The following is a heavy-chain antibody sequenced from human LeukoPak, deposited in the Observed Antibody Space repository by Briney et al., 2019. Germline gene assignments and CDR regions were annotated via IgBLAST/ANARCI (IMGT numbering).Heavy chain of an antibody. Sequence: GGSLRLSCTASGVTFSSYGMHCVRQAPGKGLEWVAVISYDGSNKYYADSVKGRFTISRDNSKNTLYLQMNSLRAEDTAVYYCAKAEKATIGFDYGGQGTLVTVSS. CDR3: AKAEKATIGFDY. J-gene: IGHJ4*02. CDR1: GVTFSSYG. D-gene: IGHD5-24*01. CDR2: ISYDGSNK. V-gene: IGHV3-30*18.